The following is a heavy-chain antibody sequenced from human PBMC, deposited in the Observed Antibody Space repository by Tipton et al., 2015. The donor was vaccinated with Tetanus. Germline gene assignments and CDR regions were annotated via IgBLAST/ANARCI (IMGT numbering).Heavy chain of an antibody. D-gene: IGHD2/OR15-2a*01. V-gene: IGHV4-4*02. CDR1: GGPVSSSNW. J-gene: IGHJ4*02. Sequence: LSLTCDVSGGPVSSSNWWSWVRQAPGKGLEWIGEIYYSGTTNYNPSLKSRVTISTDKSKNQVSLRLNSVTAADTAVYYCATDEYSNGLFRNWGQGTQVTVST. CDR2: IYYSGTT. CDR3: ATDEYSNGLFRN.